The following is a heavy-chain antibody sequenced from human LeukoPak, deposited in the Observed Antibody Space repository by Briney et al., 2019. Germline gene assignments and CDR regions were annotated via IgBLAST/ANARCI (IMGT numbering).Heavy chain of an antibody. Sequence: GGSLRLSCAASGFTVSSNYMSWVRQAPGKGLEWVSVIYSGGSTYYADSVKGRFTNSRDNSKNTLYLQMNSLRAEDTAVYYCAKAETYVSTSYDSWGQGMQVTVSS. CDR3: AKAETYVSTSYDS. CDR1: GFTVSSNY. CDR2: IYSGGST. J-gene: IGHJ4*02. D-gene: IGHD2-2*01. V-gene: IGHV3-66*01.